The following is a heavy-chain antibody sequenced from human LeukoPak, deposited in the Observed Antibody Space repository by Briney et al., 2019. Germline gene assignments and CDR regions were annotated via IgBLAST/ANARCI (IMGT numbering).Heavy chain of an antibody. J-gene: IGHJ4*02. CDR1: GFPFSIYP. CDR3: AKDYGPIVVVILGY. CDR2: ISGRGVST. D-gene: IGHD3-22*01. V-gene: IGHV3-23*01. Sequence: QSGGSLRLSCAASGFPFSIYPMSWVRQALGKGLEWVSAISGRGVSTYYADSVKGQFTISRDNSKHKLDLQMNSLRAGDTAVYYCAKDYGPIVVVILGYWGQGTLVTVSS.